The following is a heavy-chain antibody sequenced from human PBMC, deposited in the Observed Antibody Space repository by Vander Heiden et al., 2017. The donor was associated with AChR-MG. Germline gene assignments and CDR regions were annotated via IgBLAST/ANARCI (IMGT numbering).Heavy chain of an antibody. CDR2: ISWNSGSI. D-gene: IGHD1-26*01. CDR3: AKDNFVGATSIGYYGMDV. J-gene: IGHJ6*02. V-gene: IGHV3-9*01. CDR1: GFTFDDYA. Sequence: EVQLVESGGGLVQPGRSLRLSCAASGFTFDDYAMHWVRQAPGKGLEWVSGISWNSGSIGYADSVKGRFTISRDNAKNSLYLQMNSLRAEDTALYYCAKDNFVGATSIGYYGMDVWGQGTTVTVSS.